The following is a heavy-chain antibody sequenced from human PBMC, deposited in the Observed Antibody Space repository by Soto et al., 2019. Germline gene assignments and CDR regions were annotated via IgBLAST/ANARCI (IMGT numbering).Heavy chain of an antibody. V-gene: IGHV3-30*18. Sequence: QVQLVDSGGGVVQPGRSLRLSCAASGFTFSSYGMHWVRQAPGKGLEWVAVISYDGSDKYYADSVKGRFTISRDNSKNTVYRQMNSLRADDTAVYFCAKDGNGYSSGWYAPCLDYWGQGTLVTVSS. CDR2: ISYDGSDK. CDR3: AKDGNGYSSGWYAPCLDY. CDR1: GFTFSSYG. J-gene: IGHJ4*02. D-gene: IGHD6-19*01.